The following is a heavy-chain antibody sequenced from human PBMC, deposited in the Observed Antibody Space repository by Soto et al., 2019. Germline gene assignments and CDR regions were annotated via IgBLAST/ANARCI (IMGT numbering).Heavy chain of an antibody. V-gene: IGHV3-21*01. CDR1: GFTFSAYS. CDR2: ISSRSDI. J-gene: IGHJ6*02. CDR3: AREYTAWPLAYGLDV. Sequence: GGSLRLSCVGSGFTFSAYSINWVRQAPGKGLEWVSSISSRSDIYYADSVRGRFTISRDNAKNSVSLQMNSLRAEDTAVYYCAREYTAWPLAYGLDVWGQGTTVTVSS. D-gene: IGHD2-2*02.